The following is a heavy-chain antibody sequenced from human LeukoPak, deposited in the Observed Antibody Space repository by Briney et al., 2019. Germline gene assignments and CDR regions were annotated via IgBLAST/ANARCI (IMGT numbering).Heavy chain of an antibody. J-gene: IGHJ3*02. CDR2: SYYRSKWLF. V-gene: IGHV6-1*01. Sequence: SQTLPLTCAISGDSLSSNNAAWNWIRQSPSRGVEWLGRSYYRSKWLFKFEVSVSSPITINPDTSKKQFSLQLNSVTPEDTAAYICAREIEPQTTYCAFDIWGQGTMVTVSS. D-gene: IGHD2-21*01. CDR3: AREIEPQTTYCAFDI. CDR1: GDSLSSNNAA.